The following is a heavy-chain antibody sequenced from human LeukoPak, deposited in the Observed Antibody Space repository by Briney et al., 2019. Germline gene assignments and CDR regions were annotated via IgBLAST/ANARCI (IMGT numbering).Heavy chain of an antibody. Sequence: ASVKVSCKASGCTFTSYGISWVRQAPGQGLEWMGWINPNSGGTKYAQKFQGRVTMTRDTSITTAYMGLSRLRSDDTAVYYCAKGRVVAGSKSLTYHWFDPWGQGTLVTVSS. CDR2: INPNSGGT. CDR1: GCTFTSYG. J-gene: IGHJ5*02. V-gene: IGHV1-2*02. D-gene: IGHD6-19*01. CDR3: AKGRVVAGSKSLTYHWFDP.